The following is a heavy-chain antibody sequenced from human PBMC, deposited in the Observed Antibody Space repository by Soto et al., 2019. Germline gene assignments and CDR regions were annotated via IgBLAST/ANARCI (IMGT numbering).Heavy chain of an antibody. D-gene: IGHD2-2*01. V-gene: IGHV5-10-1*01. Sequence: PGESLKISCRGSGYSFTSYWISWVRQMPGKGLEWMGRIDPSDSYTNYSPSFQGHVTISADKSISTAYLQWSSLKASDTAMYYCARRPIVVVPAAMSGMDVWGQGTTVTVSS. CDR2: IDPSDSYT. J-gene: IGHJ6*02. CDR3: ARRPIVVVPAAMSGMDV. CDR1: GYSFTSYW.